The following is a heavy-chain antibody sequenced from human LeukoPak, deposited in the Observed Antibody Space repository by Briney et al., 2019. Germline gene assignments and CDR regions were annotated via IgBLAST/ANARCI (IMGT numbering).Heavy chain of an antibody. CDR3: ARGNDYWSGYIDY. V-gene: IGHV3-74*01. CDR1: GFAFSSHW. CDR2: VKNDGSST. D-gene: IGHD3-3*01. J-gene: IGHJ4*02. Sequence: PGGSLRLSCAASGFAFSSHWMHWVRQASGKGLVWVSHVKNDGSSTNYADSVRGRFTISRDNAKNTLYLQMNSLRAEDTAVYYCARGNDYWSGYIDYWGQGTLVTVSS.